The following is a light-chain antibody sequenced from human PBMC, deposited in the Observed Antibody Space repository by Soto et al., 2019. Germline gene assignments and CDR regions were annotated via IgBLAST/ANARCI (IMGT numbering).Light chain of an antibody. Sequence: IVLTQSPGTLSLSPGERATLSCRASQNFGNTFLAWYQQKPGQAPRLLIYGASSRATGIPERISGSGSGTDFTRTISRLEPEDFAVYFCQQYGSSPYTFGQGTKLEIK. V-gene: IGKV3-20*01. CDR2: GAS. CDR3: QQYGSSPYT. CDR1: QNFGNTF. J-gene: IGKJ2*01.